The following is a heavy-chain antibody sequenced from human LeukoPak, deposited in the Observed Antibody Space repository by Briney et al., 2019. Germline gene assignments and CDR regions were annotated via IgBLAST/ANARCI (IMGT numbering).Heavy chain of an antibody. J-gene: IGHJ4*02. CDR3: ARDSSGTSPD. D-gene: IGHD5-12*01. V-gene: IGHV3-23*01. CDR2: ISSNSGGGT. Sequence: PGGSLRLSCAASGFTFRNYYMSWVRQAPGKGLEWVSAISSNSGGGTYYADSVKGRFTISRDNSKNTLYLQMNSLRAEDTAVYYCARDSSGTSPDWGQGTLVTVSS. CDR1: GFTFRNYY.